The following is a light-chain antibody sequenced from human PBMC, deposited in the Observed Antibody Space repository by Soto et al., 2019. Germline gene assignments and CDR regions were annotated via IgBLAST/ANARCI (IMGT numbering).Light chain of an antibody. V-gene: IGLV2-14*01. CDR3: CSYTGSLTLL. CDR2: EVS. J-gene: IGLJ2*01. CDR1: SSDVGGYDY. Sequence: QSVLTQPASVSGSPGQSITISCTGSSSDVGGYDYVSWYQQHPGKAPKLTIYEVSNRPSGVSNRFSGSKSGNTASLTISGLQAEDEADYYCCSYTGSLTLLFGGGTKLTVL.